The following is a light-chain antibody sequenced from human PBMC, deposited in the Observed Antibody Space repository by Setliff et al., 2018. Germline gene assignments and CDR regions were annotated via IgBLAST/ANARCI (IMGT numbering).Light chain of an antibody. J-gene: IGLJ1*01. V-gene: IGLV2-14*01. CDR1: SSDIGDSNY. Sequence: QSALAQPASVSGSPGQSITISCTGASSDIGDSNYVSWYQQHPGKAPKLIIYDVSDRPSGVSHRFSGSKSGNTASLTISGLLAEDEADYYCSSYTTSSTGVFGTWTKVTV. CDR2: DVS. CDR3: SSYTTSSTGV.